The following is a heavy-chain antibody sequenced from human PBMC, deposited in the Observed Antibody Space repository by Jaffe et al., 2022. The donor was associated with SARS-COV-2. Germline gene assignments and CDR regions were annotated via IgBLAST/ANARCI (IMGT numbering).Heavy chain of an antibody. J-gene: IGHJ4*02. CDR3: TADVPTLGAPIDY. V-gene: IGHV3-15*01. CDR1: GFTFINAW. CDR2: IKSRDGGEAT. D-gene: IGHD1-26*01. Sequence: EVQLVESGGGLVKPGGSLRLSCAASGFTFINAWVGWGRQAPGKGLEWIGHIKSRDGGEATDYAAPVKGRFTISRDDSKNTLYLQMDSLETEDTGVYYCTADVPTLGAPIDYWGQGTLVTVSS.